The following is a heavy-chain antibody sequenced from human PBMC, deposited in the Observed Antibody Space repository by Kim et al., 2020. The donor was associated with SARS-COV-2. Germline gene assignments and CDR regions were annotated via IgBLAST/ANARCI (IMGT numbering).Heavy chain of an antibody. V-gene: IGHV1-18*01. CDR1: GYSFTSYG. J-gene: IGHJ6*03. CDR2: ISIFNGYT. D-gene: IGHD2-15*01. Sequence: ASVKVSCKASGYSFTSYGISWARQAPGQGLEWMGWISIFNGYTHYAQKLQDRVTMTMEIFTSTAYMEVTTLTSDDTDIYYCARRVADSQFFYMDVWGRGTTVTVAS. CDR3: ARRVADSQFFYMDV.